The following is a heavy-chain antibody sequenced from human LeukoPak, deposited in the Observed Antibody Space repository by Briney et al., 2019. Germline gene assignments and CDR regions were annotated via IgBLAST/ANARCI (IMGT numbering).Heavy chain of an antibody. Sequence: GGSLRLSCAASGFTFSSYAMSWVRQAPGKGLEWVSAISGSGGSTYYADSVKGRFTISRDNSASTLSLQMNSLRAEDTAVYYCAKSIRSSSFYFDYWGQGTLVTVSS. CDR1: GFTFSSYA. CDR3: AKSIRSSSFYFDY. V-gene: IGHV3-23*01. CDR2: ISGSGGST. D-gene: IGHD6-6*01. J-gene: IGHJ4*02.